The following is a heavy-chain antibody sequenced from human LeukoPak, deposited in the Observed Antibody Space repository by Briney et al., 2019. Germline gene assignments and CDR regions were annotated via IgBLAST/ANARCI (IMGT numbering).Heavy chain of an antibody. Sequence: GGSLTLSCAASGLTFRSYNMNWVRQAPGKRPEWVSSISSSSSYIYYADSVKGRLTISRDNAKNSLYLQMNSLRAEDTALYYCARGASRADDWGQGTLVSASS. CDR1: GLTFRSYN. CDR2: ISSSSSYI. CDR3: ARGASRADD. J-gene: IGHJ4*02. V-gene: IGHV3-21*01.